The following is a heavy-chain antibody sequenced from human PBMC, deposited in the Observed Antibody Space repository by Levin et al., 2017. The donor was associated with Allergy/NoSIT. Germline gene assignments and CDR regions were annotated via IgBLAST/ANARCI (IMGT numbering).Heavy chain of an antibody. Sequence: GGSLRLSCAASGFSVSTHYMTWVRQGPGKGLECVSVIYDDGSTYYADSVRGRFTISRDNSKNTLSLQMNSLRDDDTAVDYCTKGHYSGVYQWGQGTLVTVSS. V-gene: IGHV3-53*01. CDR1: GFSVSTHY. D-gene: IGHD2-2*01. J-gene: IGHJ4*02. CDR2: IYDDGST. CDR3: TKGHYSGVYQ.